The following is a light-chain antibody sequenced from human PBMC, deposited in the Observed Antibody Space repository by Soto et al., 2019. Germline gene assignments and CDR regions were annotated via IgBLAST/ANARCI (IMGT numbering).Light chain of an antibody. CDR1: QSVSSY. J-gene: IGKJ4*01. CDR2: DAS. V-gene: IGKV3D-15*01. Sequence: EIVMTQSPATLSVSPGERATLSCRASQSVSSYLAWYQQKPGQAPRLLIYDASTRATGIPARFSGSGSGTEFTLTITSVQPEDFATYYCQQLNYYPLTFGGGTKVDI. CDR3: QQLNYYPLT.